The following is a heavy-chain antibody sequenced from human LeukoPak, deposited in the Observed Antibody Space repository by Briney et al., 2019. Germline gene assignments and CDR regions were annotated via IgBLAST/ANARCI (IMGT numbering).Heavy chain of an antibody. J-gene: IGHJ4*02. V-gene: IGHV1-3*01. CDR2: INVGNGNT. D-gene: IGHD6-19*01. Sequence: ASVKVSCKASGYSFTNYAIHWVRQAPGQRLEWMGWINVGNGNTKYSQKFQGRVTIFRDTSATTAYMELSSLKSEDTAVYFCARAGGIAVAGGDHYFDYWGQGTLVTVSS. CDR1: GYSFTNYA. CDR3: ARAGGIAVAGGDHYFDY.